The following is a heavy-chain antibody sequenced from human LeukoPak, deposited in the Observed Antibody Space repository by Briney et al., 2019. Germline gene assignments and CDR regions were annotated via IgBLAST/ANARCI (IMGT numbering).Heavy chain of an antibody. V-gene: IGHV3-48*04. CDR3: VVVAGNRIDY. CDR1: GFSFSDTN. J-gene: IGHJ4*02. CDR2: IGRDSGT. Sequence: GGSLTLSCAASGFSFSDTNMNWVRQTPGKGLEWISYIGRDSGTMYADSVKGRFTIARANTRRSLFLYLNGLRAEDTGVFVEVVVAGNRIDYWGQGIQVTVSS. D-gene: IGHD2-21*01.